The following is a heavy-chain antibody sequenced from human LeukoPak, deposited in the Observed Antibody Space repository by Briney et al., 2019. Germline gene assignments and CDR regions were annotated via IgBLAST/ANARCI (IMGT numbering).Heavy chain of an antibody. J-gene: IGHJ4*02. Sequence: GSSVKVSCKASGGTFSSYAISWVRQAPGQGLEWMGGIIPIFGTANYAQEFQGRVTITTDESTSTAYMELSSLRSEDTAVYYCARGYSGYDYIPDYWGQGTLVTVSS. D-gene: IGHD5-12*01. CDR2: IIPIFGTA. CDR1: GGTFSSYA. CDR3: ARGYSGYDYIPDY. V-gene: IGHV1-69*05.